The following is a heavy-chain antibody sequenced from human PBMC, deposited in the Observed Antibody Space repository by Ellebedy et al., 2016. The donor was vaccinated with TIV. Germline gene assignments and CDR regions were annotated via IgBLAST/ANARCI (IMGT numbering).Heavy chain of an antibody. J-gene: IGHJ5*02. Sequence: PGGSLRLSCTGSAFTFSSYAMTRVRQAPGKGLEWISTISASGRGTYYADSVKGRFTISRDNSKNTLFLQMSSLRVEDTAVYYCANLDFPDYVWFDPWGQGTLVTVSS. D-gene: IGHD4-17*01. CDR3: ANLDFPDYVWFDP. V-gene: IGHV3-23*01. CDR2: ISASGRGT. CDR1: AFTFSSYA.